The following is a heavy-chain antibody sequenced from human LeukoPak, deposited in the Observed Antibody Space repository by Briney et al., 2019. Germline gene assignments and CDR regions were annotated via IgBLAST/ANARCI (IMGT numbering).Heavy chain of an antibody. D-gene: IGHD5-12*01. V-gene: IGHV4-4*07. CDR2: IYSTGRS. J-gene: IGHJ4*02. Sequence: SSETLSLTCTVSGGSISNYFWSWVRQPAGKGLEWIGRIYSTGRSDYNPSLKSRITMSVDTSKNQFSLKLSSVTAADTAVYYCARDGPRSGYDLGHFNNLGQGTLVTASS. CDR3: ARDGPRSGYDLGHFNN. CDR1: GGSISNYF.